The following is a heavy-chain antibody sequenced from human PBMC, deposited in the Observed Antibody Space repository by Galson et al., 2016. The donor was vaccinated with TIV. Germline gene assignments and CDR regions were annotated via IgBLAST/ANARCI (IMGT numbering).Heavy chain of an antibody. V-gene: IGHV1-2*06. CDR3: ARDQVVPANYYNYYMDV. CDR2: INPNSGDT. D-gene: IGHD2-2*01. J-gene: IGHJ6*03. CDR1: GYTFTGYY. Sequence: SVKVSCKASGYTFTGYYMHWVRQAPGQGLEWVGRINPNSGDTNYGQKFQGRVTMIRDTSINTAYMELSRLRSADTAVYYCARDQVVPANYYNYYMDVWGKGTTVTVSS.